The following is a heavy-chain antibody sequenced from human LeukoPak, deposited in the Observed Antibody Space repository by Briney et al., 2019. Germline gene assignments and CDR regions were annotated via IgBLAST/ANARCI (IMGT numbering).Heavy chain of an antibody. J-gene: IGHJ4*02. CDR3: AKLPTTDSSSNYFDY. Sequence: PGGSLRLSCAGSGFTFSSSAMNWVRQAPGKGLEWVSTISAGGAGTSSADSVKGRFTISRDNSKNSLYLQMNSLSAEDTAVYFCAKLPTTDSSSNYFDYWGQGTLVTVSS. CDR2: ISAGGAGT. D-gene: IGHD6-6*01. CDR1: GFTFSSSA. V-gene: IGHV3-23*01.